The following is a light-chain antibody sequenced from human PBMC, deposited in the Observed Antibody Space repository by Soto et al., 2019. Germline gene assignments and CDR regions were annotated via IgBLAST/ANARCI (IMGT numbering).Light chain of an antibody. CDR1: SSNIGAGHD. CDR3: QSYDSSLSGSGV. Sequence: QSVLTQPPSVSGAPGQRVTISCTGSSSNIGAGHDVHWYQQLPGTAPKLLIYANFNRPSGVPDRFSGSKSGTSASLAITGLQAEDGADYYCQSYDSSLSGSGVFGGGTKLTVL. J-gene: IGLJ3*02. CDR2: ANF. V-gene: IGLV1-40*01.